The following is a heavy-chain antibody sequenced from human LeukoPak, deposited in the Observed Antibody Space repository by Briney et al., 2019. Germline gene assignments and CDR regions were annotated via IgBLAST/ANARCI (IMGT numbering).Heavy chain of an antibody. CDR1: GYTFTNYY. J-gene: IGHJ6*03. CDR3: ARDGSVYTGSPELGYYNYYMDV. D-gene: IGHD6-6*01. CDR2: INPSGGST. Sequence: ASVKVSXKASGYTFTNYYIHWMRQAPGQGLEWMGIINPSGGSTSYAQKFQGRVTMTRDTSTSTVNMDLSSLRSEDTAVYYCARDGSVYTGSPELGYYNYYMDVWGKGTTVTVSS. V-gene: IGHV1-46*01.